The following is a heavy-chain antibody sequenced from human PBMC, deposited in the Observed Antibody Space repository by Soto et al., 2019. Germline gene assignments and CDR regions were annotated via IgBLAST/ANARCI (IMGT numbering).Heavy chain of an antibody. Sequence: QVPLVESGGGVVQPGRSLRLSCAASGFTFSSYAMHWVRQAPGKGLEWVAIISYDGSTIYYADSVKGRFTISSDNSKNTLYLQVNSLRAEDTAVYYCARGPLHSSSLYYWGQGTLVTVSS. CDR3: ARGPLHSSSLYY. D-gene: IGHD6-6*01. J-gene: IGHJ4*02. CDR1: GFTFSSYA. CDR2: ISYDGSTI. V-gene: IGHV3-30-3*01.